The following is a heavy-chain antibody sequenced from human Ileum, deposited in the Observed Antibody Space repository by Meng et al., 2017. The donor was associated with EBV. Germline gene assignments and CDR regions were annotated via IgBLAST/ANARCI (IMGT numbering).Heavy chain of an antibody. CDR2: MSYTGST. CDR1: NGSVSSYGYY. J-gene: IGHJ4*02. D-gene: IGHD2-21*02. Sequence: QVQLQESGPGLVTPSETLSPTCAVSNGSVSSYGYYWTWIRQPPGKGLEWIGYMSYTGSTNYKSTLKSRVTISVDKSKNQFSLKLSSVTAADTAVYYCARERGGGDRGIQWGQGTLVTVSS. V-gene: IGHV4-61*08. CDR3: ARERGGGDRGIQ.